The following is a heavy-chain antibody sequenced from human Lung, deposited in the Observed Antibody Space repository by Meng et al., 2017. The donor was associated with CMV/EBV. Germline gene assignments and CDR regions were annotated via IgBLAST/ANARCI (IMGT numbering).Heavy chain of an antibody. CDR2: IMPILGMA. J-gene: IGHJ6*01. V-gene: IGHV1-69*04. CDR1: GDTFQRYS. CDR3: ARDRRANYDYYGMDV. Sequence: AVKVSCXASGDTFQRYSITWVRQAPGQGLEWLGRIMPILGMANHAQSLQGRVTITADKPTSTSYLELSGLTSEDTATYYCARDRRANYDYYGMDVWGQGTSVTVSS.